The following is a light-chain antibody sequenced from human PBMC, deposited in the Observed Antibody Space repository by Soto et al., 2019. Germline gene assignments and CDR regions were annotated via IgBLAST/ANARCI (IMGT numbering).Light chain of an antibody. CDR3: IQATYWPYT. V-gene: IGKV2-30*02. J-gene: IGKJ2*01. Sequence: DVVMTQSPLSLPVTFGQPASISCRSSQSLVHSDGNTYLNWFHQRPGQSPRRLIYKISNRDSGVPDRFSGSGSGADFTLKISRVEAEDVVGVYFCIQATYWPYTFGQGTNLDIK. CDR2: KIS. CDR1: QSLVHSDGNTY.